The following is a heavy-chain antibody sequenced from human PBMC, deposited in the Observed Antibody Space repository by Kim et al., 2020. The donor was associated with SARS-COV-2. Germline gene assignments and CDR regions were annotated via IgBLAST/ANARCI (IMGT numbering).Heavy chain of an antibody. Sequence: YADSVNGRFNISRDNANNKLYLQMNSLRVGDTGVYYWARSIVGPSTDYWGQGTLVTVSS. J-gene: IGHJ4*02. V-gene: IGHV3-74*01. D-gene: IGHD1-26*01. CDR3: ARSIVGPSTDY.